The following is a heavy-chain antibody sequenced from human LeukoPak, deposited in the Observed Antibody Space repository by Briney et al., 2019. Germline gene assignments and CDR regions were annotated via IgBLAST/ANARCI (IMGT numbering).Heavy chain of an antibody. Sequence: GGSLRLSCAASGFTLSSYAMSWVRQAPGKGLEWVSAISDTGNTYHADSVKGRFTISRDSSKNTLYLQMNSLRAEDAAVYYCAKAPVTSCRGAYCYPFDYWGQGTLVTVSS. CDR2: ISDTGNT. V-gene: IGHV3-23*01. J-gene: IGHJ4*02. CDR3: AKAPVTSCRGAYCYPFDY. D-gene: IGHD2-21*01. CDR1: GFTLSSYA.